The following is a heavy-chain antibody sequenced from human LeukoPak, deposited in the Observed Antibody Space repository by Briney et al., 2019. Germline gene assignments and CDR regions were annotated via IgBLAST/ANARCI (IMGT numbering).Heavy chain of an antibody. V-gene: IGHV3-53*01. Sequence: GGSLRLSCAVSGFRVSSNHTTWVRQAPGKGLEWISLIYTGDVTYYADSAKGRFTISTDNSKNILFLQMDSLTAEDTALYYCARERDYDTYIDYWGQGTLVTVSS. CDR3: ARERDYDTYIDY. J-gene: IGHJ4*02. CDR2: IYTGDVT. D-gene: IGHD3-22*01. CDR1: GFRVSSNH.